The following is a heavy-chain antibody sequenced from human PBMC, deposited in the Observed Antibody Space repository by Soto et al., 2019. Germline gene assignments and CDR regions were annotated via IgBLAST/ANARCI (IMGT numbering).Heavy chain of an antibody. CDR2: IWYDGSNK. V-gene: IGHV3-33*01. Sequence: QVQLVESGGGVVQPGRSLRLSCAASGFTFSSYGMHWVRQAPGKGLEWVAVIWYDGSNKYYADSVKGRFTISRDNYKNPRYLQINSLRAKDTAGYYCARGFDAFDIWGQGTMVTVSS. CDR1: GFTFSSYG. CDR3: ARGFDAFDI. J-gene: IGHJ3*02.